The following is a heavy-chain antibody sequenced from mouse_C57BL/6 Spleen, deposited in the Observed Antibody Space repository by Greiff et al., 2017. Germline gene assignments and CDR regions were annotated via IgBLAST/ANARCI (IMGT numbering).Heavy chain of an antibody. CDR1: GFTFSDYG. V-gene: IGHV5-17*01. Sequence: EVQLVESGGGLVKPGGSLKLSCAASGFTFSDYGMHWVRQAPEQGLEWVAYISSGSSTIYYADTVKGRFTISRDNAKNTLFLQMTSLRSEDTAMYYCARTGTAQATWFAYWGQGTLVTVSA. J-gene: IGHJ3*01. D-gene: IGHD3-2*02. CDR2: ISSGSSTI. CDR3: ARTGTAQATWFAY.